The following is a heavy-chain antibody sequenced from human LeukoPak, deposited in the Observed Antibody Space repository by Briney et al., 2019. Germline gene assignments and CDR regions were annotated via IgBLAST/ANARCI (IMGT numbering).Heavy chain of an antibody. D-gene: IGHD6-19*01. Sequence: QSGGSLRLSCAASGFTFSRYAMSWVRQAPGKGLEWVSGISGSGGTIYYGDPVKGRVTISRENSKNTLYLQMNSLGAEDTAVYYCARDLPGPVAGIDAFDVWGQGTMVTVSS. V-gene: IGHV3-23*01. CDR2: ISGSGGTI. J-gene: IGHJ3*01. CDR3: ARDLPGPVAGIDAFDV. CDR1: GFTFSRYA.